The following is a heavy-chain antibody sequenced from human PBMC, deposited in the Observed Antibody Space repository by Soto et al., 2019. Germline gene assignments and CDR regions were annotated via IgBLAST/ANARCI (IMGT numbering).Heavy chain of an antibody. J-gene: IGHJ6*02. CDR3: ARDGYCSSTSCINHYGMDV. CDR2: IYIGGST. D-gene: IGHD2-2*03. Sequence: GGSLRLSCAASGFPVSINYMSLVRQSPGKGLEWVSFIYIGGSTYYADSVKGRFTISRDNSKNTLYLQMNSLRAEDKAVYYCARDGYCSSTSCINHYGMDVWGQGTTVTVSS. CDR1: GFPVSINY. V-gene: IGHV3-53*01.